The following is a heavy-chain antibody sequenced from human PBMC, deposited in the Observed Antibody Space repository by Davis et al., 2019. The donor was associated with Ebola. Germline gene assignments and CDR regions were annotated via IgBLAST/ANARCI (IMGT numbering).Heavy chain of an antibody. CDR1: GGSISSSSYY. CDR2: INHSGST. V-gene: IGHV4-39*07. CDR3: ARGQWFFNWFDP. J-gene: IGHJ5*02. D-gene: IGHD3-22*01. Sequence: PSETLSLTCTVSGGSISSSSYYWGWIRQPPGKGLEWIGEINHSGSTNYNPSLKSRVTISVDTSKNQFSLKLSSVTAADTAVYYCARGQWFFNWFDPWGQGTLVTVSS.